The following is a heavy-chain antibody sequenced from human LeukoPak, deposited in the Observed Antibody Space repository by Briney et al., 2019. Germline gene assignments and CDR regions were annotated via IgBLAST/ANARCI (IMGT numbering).Heavy chain of an antibody. J-gene: IGHJ4*02. D-gene: IGHD2-2*01. CDR1: GFTFSDYY. Sequence: PGGSLRLSCAASGFTFSDYYMSWIRQPPGKGLEWIGYIYYSGSTNYNPSLKSRVTISVDTSKNQFSLKLSSVTAADTAVYYCARVRYCSSTSCSYLDYWGQGTLVTVSS. V-gene: IGHV4-59*01. CDR3: ARVRYCSSTSCSYLDY. CDR2: IYYSGST.